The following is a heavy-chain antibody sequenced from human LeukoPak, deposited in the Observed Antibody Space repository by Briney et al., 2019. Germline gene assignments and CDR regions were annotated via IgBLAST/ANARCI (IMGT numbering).Heavy chain of an antibody. CDR1: GFTFSSYA. V-gene: IGHV3-30-3*01. CDR2: ISYDGGNK. CDR3: ASLGITMIVGGFDY. J-gene: IGHJ4*02. D-gene: IGHD3-22*01. Sequence: GRSLRLSCAASGFTFSSYAMHWVRQAPGKGLEWVAVISYDGGNKYYADSVKGRFTISRDNSKNTLYLQMNSLRAEDTAVYYCASLGITMIVGGFDYWGQGTLVTVSS.